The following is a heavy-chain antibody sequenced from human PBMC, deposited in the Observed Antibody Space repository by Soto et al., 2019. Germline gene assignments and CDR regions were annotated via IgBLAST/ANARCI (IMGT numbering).Heavy chain of an antibody. V-gene: IGHV3-30-3*01. D-gene: IGHD3-3*01. CDR1: GFTFNSHT. CDR2: ISYDGSYK. J-gene: IGHJ6*01. CDR3: ASDGVTAFGMIPHWDVDV. Sequence: GGSLRLSCTASGFTFNSHTMHWVRQAPGEGLEWVAVISYDGSYKFYADSVKGRFTISRGNSKSTLYLQMNRLTAADTAINYCASDGVTAFGMIPHWDVDVWAPGITV.